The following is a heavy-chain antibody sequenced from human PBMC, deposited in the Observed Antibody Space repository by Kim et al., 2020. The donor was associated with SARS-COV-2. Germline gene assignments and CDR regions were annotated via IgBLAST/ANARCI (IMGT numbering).Heavy chain of an antibody. J-gene: IGHJ5*02. Sequence: SETLSLTCTVSGGSISNSSYYWSWIRQPPGQELNWIGCNNYSGSTYYNPSIRSRFTISVDTSKNQFSLKLISVPAADTSVYYCARHSRSWYGGWRTHWFDPWGARTLVTVSS. D-gene: IGHD6-13*01. CDR3: ARHSRSWYGGWRTHWFDP. V-gene: IGHV4-39*01. CDR2: NNYSGST. CDR1: GGSISNSSYY.